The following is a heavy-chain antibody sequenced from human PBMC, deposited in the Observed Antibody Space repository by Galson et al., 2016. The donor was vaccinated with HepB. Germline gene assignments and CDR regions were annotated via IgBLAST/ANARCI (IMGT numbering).Heavy chain of an antibody. CDR3: ARGRLLWVGELAPFYYYGMDV. CDR2: INTNTGNP. Sequence: SVKVSCKASGYTFTSYTMDWVRQAPGQGLEWMGWINTNTGNPTYAQGFTGRFVFSLDTSVSTAYLQISGLKAEDTAVYYCARGRLLWVGELAPFYYYGMDVWGQGTTVTVSS. V-gene: IGHV7-4-1*02. D-gene: IGHD3-10*01. J-gene: IGHJ6*02. CDR1: GYTFTSYT.